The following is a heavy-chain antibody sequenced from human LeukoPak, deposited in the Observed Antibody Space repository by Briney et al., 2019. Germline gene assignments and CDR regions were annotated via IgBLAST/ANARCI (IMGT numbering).Heavy chain of an antibody. V-gene: IGHV3-7*01. Sequence: PGGSLRLSCAASGFTFSSHWMSWVRQAPGKGLEWVANIKKDGSEKYYVDAVEGRFTISRDNAKTSLYLQMNSLRAEDTAVYYCARDLSGIAGYTYGRGIDYWGRGTLVTVSS. CDR3: ARDLSGIAGYTYGRGIDY. D-gene: IGHD5-18*01. J-gene: IGHJ4*02. CDR1: GFTFSSHW. CDR2: IKKDGSEK.